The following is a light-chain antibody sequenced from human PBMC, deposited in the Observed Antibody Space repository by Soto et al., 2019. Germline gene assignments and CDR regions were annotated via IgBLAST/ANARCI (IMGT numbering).Light chain of an antibody. CDR1: NSDVGGYNY. J-gene: IGLJ2*01. Sequence: QSALTQPRSVSGSPGQSVTISCTGTNSDVGGYNYVSWYQQYPGKAPKLMISGVSERPSGVPDRFSGSKSGTSASLAITGLQAEDEADYYCQSYDSSLSGVVFGGGTKLTVL. CDR2: GVS. V-gene: IGLV2-11*01. CDR3: QSYDSSLSGVV.